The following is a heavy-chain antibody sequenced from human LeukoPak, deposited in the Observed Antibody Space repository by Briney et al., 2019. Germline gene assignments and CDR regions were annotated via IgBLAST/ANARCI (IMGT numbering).Heavy chain of an antibody. CDR1: GFTFSDYY. V-gene: IGHV3-23*01. CDR3: AKWGRSGVVVVPAATKDAFDI. J-gene: IGHJ3*02. CDR2: ISGSGGST. Sequence: PGGSLRLSCVASGFTFSDYYMSWIRQAPGKGLEWVSAISGSGGSTYYADSVKGRFTISRDNSKNTLYLQMNSLRAEDTAVYYCAKWGRSGVVVVPAATKDAFDIWGQGTIVTVSS. D-gene: IGHD2-2*01.